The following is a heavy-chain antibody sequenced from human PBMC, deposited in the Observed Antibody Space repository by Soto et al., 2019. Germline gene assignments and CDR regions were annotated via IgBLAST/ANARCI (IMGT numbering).Heavy chain of an antibody. CDR3: AKDKGSVVVPAAYFDY. V-gene: IGHV3-9*01. Sequence: EVQLVESGGGLVQPGRSLRLSCAASGFTFDDYAMHWVRQAPGKGLEWVSGISWNRGSIGYADSVKGRFTISSDNAKNSLYLQMNSLRAEDTALYYCAKDKGSVVVPAAYFDYWGQGTLVTVSS. CDR1: GFTFDDYA. J-gene: IGHJ4*02. D-gene: IGHD2-2*01. CDR2: ISWNRGSI.